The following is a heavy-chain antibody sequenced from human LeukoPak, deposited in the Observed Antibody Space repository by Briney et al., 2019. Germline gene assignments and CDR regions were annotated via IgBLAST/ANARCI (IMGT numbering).Heavy chain of an antibody. D-gene: IGHD6-13*01. CDR3: AKDRSYSSSWDRNWFDP. CDR1: GFTFSSYA. J-gene: IGHJ5*02. CDR2: ISGSGGST. Sequence: GGSLRLSCAASGFTFSSYAMSWVRQAPGKGLEWVSAISGSGGSTYYADSVKGRFTISRDNSKNTLYLQMNSLRAEDTAVYYCAKDRSYSSSWDRNWFDPWGQGTLVTVS. V-gene: IGHV3-23*01.